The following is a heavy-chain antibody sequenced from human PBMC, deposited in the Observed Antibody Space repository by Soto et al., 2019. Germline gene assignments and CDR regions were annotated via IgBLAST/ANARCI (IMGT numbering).Heavy chain of an antibody. CDR2: ISGSGGST. D-gene: IGHD3-22*01. Sequence: EVQLLESGGGLVQPGGSLRLSCAASGFTFSSYAMSWVRQAPGKGLEWVSAISGSGGSTYYADSVKGRFTISRDNSKNTLYLQMNSLRAEDTAVYYCAKAITMIVVVTDNWFDPWGQGTLVTVSS. J-gene: IGHJ5*02. CDR3: AKAITMIVVVTDNWFDP. V-gene: IGHV3-23*01. CDR1: GFTFSSYA.